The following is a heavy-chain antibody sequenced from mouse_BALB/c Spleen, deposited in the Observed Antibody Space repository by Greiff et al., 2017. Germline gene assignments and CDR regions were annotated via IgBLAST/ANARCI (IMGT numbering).Heavy chain of an antibody. CDR3: ARSITTAIDY. CDR2: INPGSGGT. J-gene: IGHJ2*01. V-gene: IGHV1-54*01. CDR1: GYAFTNYL. D-gene: IGHD1-2*01. Sequence: QVQLQQSGAELVRPGTSVKVSCKASGYAFTNYLIEWVKQRPGQGLEWIGVINPGSGGTNYNEKFKGKATLTADKSSSTAYMQLSSLTSDDSAVYFCARSITTAIDYWGQGTTLTVSS.